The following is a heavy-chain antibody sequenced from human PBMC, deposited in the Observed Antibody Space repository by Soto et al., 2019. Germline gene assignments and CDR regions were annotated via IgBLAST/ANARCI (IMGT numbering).Heavy chain of an antibody. CDR2: IYYSGST. CDR3: AIHSYGYGYYYGMDV. D-gene: IGHD5-18*01. CDR1: GGSISSYY. V-gene: IGHV4-59*01. Sequence: SETLSLTCTVSGGSISSYYWSWIRQPPGKGLEWIGYIYYSGSTNYNPSLKSRVTISVDTSKNQFSLKLSSVTAADTAVYYCAIHSYGYGYYYGMDVWGQGNTVTVSS. J-gene: IGHJ6*02.